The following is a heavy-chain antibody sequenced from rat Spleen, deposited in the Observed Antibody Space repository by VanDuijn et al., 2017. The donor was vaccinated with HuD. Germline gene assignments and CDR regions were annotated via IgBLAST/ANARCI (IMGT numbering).Heavy chain of an antibody. CDR2: ISNSGVNT. D-gene: IGHD1-2*01. V-gene: IGHV5-25*01. CDR1: GFTFSDFF. Sequence: EVQLVESGGGLVQPGRSLKLSCAASGFTFSDFFMAWVRQAPKKGLEWVASISNSGVNTYYRDSVKGRFTISRDNAKSTLYLQMDSLRSADTATYYCVRQGVTMAAIFDYWGQGVMVTVSS. J-gene: IGHJ2*01. CDR3: VRQGVTMAAIFDY.